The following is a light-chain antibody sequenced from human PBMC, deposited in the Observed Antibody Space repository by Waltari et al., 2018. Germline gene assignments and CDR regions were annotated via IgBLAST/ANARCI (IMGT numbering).Light chain of an antibody. CDR1: QDISTY. CDR2: DVS. V-gene: IGKV1-33*01. Sequence: DIQMTKSPSSRSASVGDRVTITCQASQDISTYLNWYQQKPGKAPKLLIYDVSNLEKGVPSRFSGGGSETDFSFTISSLQSEDIVTYYCQQYEDVPYTFGQGTKLMIK. J-gene: IGKJ2*01. CDR3: QQYEDVPYT.